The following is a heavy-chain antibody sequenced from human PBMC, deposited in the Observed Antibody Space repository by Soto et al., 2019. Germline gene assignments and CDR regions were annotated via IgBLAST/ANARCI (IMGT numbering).Heavy chain of an antibody. J-gene: IGHJ4*02. CDR1: GFTFSSYA. CDR2: ISGSGGST. V-gene: IGHV3-23*01. D-gene: IGHD6-6*01. CDR3: AKNPLIAARLYYFDY. Sequence: GGSMRLSCAASGFTFSSYAMSWVRQAPGKGLEWVSAISGSGGSTYYADSVKGRFTISRDNSKNTLYLQMNSLRAEDTAVYYCAKNPLIAARLYYFDYWGQGTLVTVSS.